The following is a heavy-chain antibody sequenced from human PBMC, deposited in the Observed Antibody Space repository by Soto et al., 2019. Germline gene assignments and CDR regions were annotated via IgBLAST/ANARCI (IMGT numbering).Heavy chain of an antibody. CDR1: GFTFSSHG. Sequence: GGSLRLSCAASGFTFSSHGMHCVRQAPGKGLEWVAAIWYDGSKKCYADSVKGRFTVSRDDSKNTLYLEMNSLRAEDTVVFYWGGDRVSSWGVGGQGTRVTFPS. D-gene: IGHD3-16*01. V-gene: IGHV3-33*01. CDR3: GGDRVSSWGV. J-gene: IGHJ6*01. CDR2: IWYDGSKK.